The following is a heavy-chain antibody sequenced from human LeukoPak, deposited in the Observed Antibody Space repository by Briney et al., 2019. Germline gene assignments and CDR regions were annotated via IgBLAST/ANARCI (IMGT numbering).Heavy chain of an antibody. CDR2: ISPYNGNT. Sequence: ASVKVSCKASGYTFRDYGISWVRQAPGQGLEWMGWISPYNGNTNYLQKFQGRVTMTTDTSTSTAYMELRSLRSDDTAVYYCARVSSRTLWGQGTLVTVSS. V-gene: IGHV1-18*01. CDR1: GYTFRDYG. CDR3: ARVSSRTL. D-gene: IGHD2/OR15-2a*01. J-gene: IGHJ4*02.